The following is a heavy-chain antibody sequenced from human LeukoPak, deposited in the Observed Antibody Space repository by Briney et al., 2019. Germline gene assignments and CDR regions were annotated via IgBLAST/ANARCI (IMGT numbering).Heavy chain of an antibody. CDR1: GGSISSYY. V-gene: IGHV4-59*08. CDR3: ARHGSSWFYFDY. D-gene: IGHD6-13*01. CDR2: IYYSGST. J-gene: IGHJ4*02. Sequence: PETLSLTCTVSGGSISSYYWSWIRQPPGKGLEWIGYIYYSGSTNYNPSLKSRVTISVDTSKNQFSLKLSSVTAADTAVYYCARHGSSWFYFDYWGQGTLVTVSS.